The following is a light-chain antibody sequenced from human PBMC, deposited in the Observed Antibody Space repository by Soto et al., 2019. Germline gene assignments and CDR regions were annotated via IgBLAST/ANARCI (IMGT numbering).Light chain of an antibody. CDR1: SSDVGSYNL. CDR3: CSYAGSSTSYV. J-gene: IGLJ1*01. Sequence: QSLLTQPASVSGSPGQSITISCTGTSSDVGSYNLVSWYQQHPGKAPKLMIYEGSKRPSGVSNRFSGSKSGNTASLTISGLQAEDEADYYCCSYAGSSTSYVFGTGTKSPS. V-gene: IGLV2-23*01. CDR2: EGS.